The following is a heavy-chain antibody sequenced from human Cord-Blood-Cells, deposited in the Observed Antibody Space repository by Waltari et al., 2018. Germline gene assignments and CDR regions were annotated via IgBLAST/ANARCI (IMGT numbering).Heavy chain of an antibody. V-gene: IGHV4-39*01. D-gene: IGHD1-26*01. CDR1: GGSISSSSYY. Sequence: QLQLQESGPGLVKPSETLSLTCTVSGGSISSSSYYWGWIRQPPGKGLEWIGSIYYSGSTYYIPSLMSRVTRSVDTSKSQFSLKLSSVTAADTAVYYCARHFGSYYAFDIWGQGTMVTVSS. CDR3: ARHFGSYYAFDI. J-gene: IGHJ3*02. CDR2: IYYSGST.